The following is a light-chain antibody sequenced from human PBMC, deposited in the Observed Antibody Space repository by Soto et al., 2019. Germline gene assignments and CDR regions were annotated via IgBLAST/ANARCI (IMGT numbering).Light chain of an antibody. Sequence: QSVLTQPPSVSGAPGQRLTISCAGTSSNIGAGFDVHWYQQLPGTAPKLLIYSNNHRPSGVPDRFSGSKSGTSASLAITGLQAEDEADYYCQSYDSSLRGSLFGGGTKVTVL. CDR3: QSYDSSLRGSL. CDR1: SSNIGAGFD. CDR2: SNN. V-gene: IGLV1-40*01. J-gene: IGLJ2*01.